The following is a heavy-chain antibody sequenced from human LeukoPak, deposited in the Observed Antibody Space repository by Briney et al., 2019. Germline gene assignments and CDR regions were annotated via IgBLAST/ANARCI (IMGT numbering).Heavy chain of an antibody. J-gene: IGHJ3*02. D-gene: IGHD3-22*01. CDR2: IHYSGST. V-gene: IGHV4-59*01. CDR1: GGSISSYY. CDR3: ARVRGMIPI. Sequence: SETLSLTCTVSGGSISSYYWSWIRQPPGKGLEWIGYIHYSGSTNYNPSLKSRVTISVDTSKNQFSLKLSTVTAADTAVYYCARVRGMIPIWGQGTMVTVSS.